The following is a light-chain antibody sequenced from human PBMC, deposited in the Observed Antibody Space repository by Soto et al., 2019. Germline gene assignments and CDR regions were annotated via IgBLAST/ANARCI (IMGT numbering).Light chain of an antibody. CDR3: LQRSNWQYT. Sequence: EIVLTQSPATLSLSPRERATLSCRASQSVSSYLAWYQQKPGQAPRLLIYDASNRVTGIPARFSGSGSGTDFTLTISSLEPEDFAVYYCLQRSNWQYTFGQGTKVEIK. CDR2: DAS. CDR1: QSVSSY. V-gene: IGKV3-11*01. J-gene: IGKJ2*01.